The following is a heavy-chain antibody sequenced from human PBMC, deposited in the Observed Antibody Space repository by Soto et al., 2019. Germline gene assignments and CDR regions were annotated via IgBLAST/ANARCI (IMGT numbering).Heavy chain of an antibody. V-gene: IGHV4-59*01. Sequence: QVQLQESGPGLVKPSETLSLTCTVSDDSISGYYWTWIRQTPGKGLEWIGYIYYTGSANYNPSLKSRVTISVDASKNQFSLILSSVTAADTAVYYCARGTRRGVASTYYFDSWGQGTLVTVSS. CDR2: IYYTGSA. J-gene: IGHJ4*02. D-gene: IGHD6-19*01. CDR3: ARGTRRGVASTYYFDS. CDR1: DDSISGYY.